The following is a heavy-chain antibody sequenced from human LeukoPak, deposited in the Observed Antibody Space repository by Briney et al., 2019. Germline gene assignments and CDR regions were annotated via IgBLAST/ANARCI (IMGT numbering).Heavy chain of an antibody. CDR2: ISGYNGDT. J-gene: IGHJ1*01. CDR3: ARAAITTAGTRYFVH. D-gene: IGHD6-13*01. CDR1: GYTFTSYG. Sequence: ASVKVSCKASGYTFTSYGISWVRQAPGQGLEWMGWISGYNGDTNYAQNLQGRVTMTTDTSTTTAYMELRSLRSDDTAMYYCARAAITTAGTRYFVHWGQGTLVTVSS. V-gene: IGHV1-18*01.